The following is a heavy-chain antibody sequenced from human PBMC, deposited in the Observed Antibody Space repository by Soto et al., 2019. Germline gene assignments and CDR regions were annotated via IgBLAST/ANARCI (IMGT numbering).Heavy chain of an antibody. CDR3: ARDTPHNWFDP. V-gene: IGHV3-74*01. J-gene: IGHJ5*02. Sequence: PWGSLRLSCTSSGLTFRGYWMHWVRQAPGQGLVWVARVDVGGSVTNYADSVEGRFIISRDDAKNTLYLQMNSLTADDSAVYYCARDTPHNWFDPWGQGILVTSPQ. CDR1: GLTFRGYW. CDR2: VDVGGSVT.